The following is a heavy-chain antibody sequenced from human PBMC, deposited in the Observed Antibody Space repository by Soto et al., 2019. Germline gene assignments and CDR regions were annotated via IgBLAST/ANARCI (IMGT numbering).Heavy chain of an antibody. CDR3: ARYYDSSGPDL. CDR2: IPTTSSPI. CDR1: GFTFSTYN. J-gene: IGHJ2*01. V-gene: IGHV3-48*01. D-gene: IGHD3-22*01. Sequence: EFQLVESGGGLLQPGGSLRLSCAASGFTFSTYNMVWVRQAPGKGLEWVSYIPTTSSPIYYATSVKGRFTISRDNAKNSLYLQMDSVRAEDPAVYYCARYYDSSGPDLWGRGTLVTVSS.